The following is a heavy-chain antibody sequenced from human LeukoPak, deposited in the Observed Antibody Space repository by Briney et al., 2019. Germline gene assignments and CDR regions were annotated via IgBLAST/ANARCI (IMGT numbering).Heavy chain of an antibody. CDR2: IHHSGST. V-gene: IGHV4-34*01. CDR3: AGHVSAAAGGR. CDR1: GGSVRDNY. D-gene: IGHD6-13*01. Sequence: PSETLSLTCAVYGGSVRDNYWSWIRQPPGKGLEWIGEIHHSGSTKYNPSLKSRVTISLDTSKNQFSLKLNSMTAADTAVYYCAGHVSAAAGGRWGQGTLVTVSS. J-gene: IGHJ4*02.